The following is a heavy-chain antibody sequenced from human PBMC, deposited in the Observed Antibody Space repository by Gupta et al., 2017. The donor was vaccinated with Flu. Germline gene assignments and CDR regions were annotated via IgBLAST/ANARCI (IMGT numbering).Heavy chain of an antibody. Sequence: EVQLVESGGGLIQPGGSLRLSCAASGFAFSTYDMPWVRQGIVNGLEWVSGSDTAGNSYYPDSVKGRFTISRENAKNSLYLQMNSLRADDTAVYYCLRAVAGSHWFDPWGQGTLVTVSS. CDR2: SDTAGNS. CDR1: GFAFSTYD. D-gene: IGHD6-19*01. J-gene: IGHJ5*02. CDR3: LRAVAGSHWFDP. V-gene: IGHV3-13*04.